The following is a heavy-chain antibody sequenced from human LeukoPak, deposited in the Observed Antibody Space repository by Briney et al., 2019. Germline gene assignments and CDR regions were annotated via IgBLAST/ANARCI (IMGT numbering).Heavy chain of an antibody. CDR2: FYYSGSS. Sequence: SETLSLTCTVSGGSISSGGYYWGWIRQHPGKGLEWIGYFYYSGSSYYNPSLKSRVTISVDTSKNQFSLELSSVTAADTAMYYCARAVGEYSNSPYNWFDPWGQGTLVTVSS. J-gene: IGHJ5*02. CDR1: GGSISSGGYY. CDR3: ARAVGEYSNSPYNWFDP. V-gene: IGHV4-31*03. D-gene: IGHD6-6*01.